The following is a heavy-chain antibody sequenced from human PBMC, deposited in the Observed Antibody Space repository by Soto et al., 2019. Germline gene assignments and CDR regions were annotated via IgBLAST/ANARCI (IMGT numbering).Heavy chain of an antibody. CDR1: GGSISSGSYY. J-gene: IGHJ5*02. CDR3: ARPLFDYCSGGSCYSQDNWFDP. Sequence: PSETLSLTCTVSGGSISSGSYYWGWIRQPPGKGLEWIGSIYYSGSTYYNPSLKSRVTISVDTSKNQFSLKLSSVTAADTAVYYCARPLFDYCSGGSCYSQDNWFDPWGQGTLVTVSS. CDR2: IYYSGST. V-gene: IGHV4-39*01. D-gene: IGHD2-15*01.